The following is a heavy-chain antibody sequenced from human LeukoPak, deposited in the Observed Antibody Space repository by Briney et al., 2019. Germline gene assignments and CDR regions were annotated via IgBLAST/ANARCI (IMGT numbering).Heavy chain of an antibody. J-gene: IGHJ4*02. CDR3: AREGDGSYFFDY. CDR1: GFTFSAYN. CDR2: ISSSSSYI. V-gene: IGHV3-21*01. D-gene: IGHD1-26*01. Sequence: GGSLRLSCAASGFTFSAYNMNWVRQAPGKGLEWVSSISSSSSYIYYADSVKGRFTISRDNAKNSLYLQMNSLRAEDTAVYYCAREGDGSYFFDYWGQGTLVTVSS.